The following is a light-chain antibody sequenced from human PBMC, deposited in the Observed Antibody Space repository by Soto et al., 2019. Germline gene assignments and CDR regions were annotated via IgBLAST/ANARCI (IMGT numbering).Light chain of an antibody. J-gene: IGKJ2*01. CDR1: QSVSSSY. V-gene: IGKV3-20*01. CDR3: QQYGSSTGT. CDR2: GAS. Sequence: EIVLTQSPGTLSLSPGERATLSCRASQSVSSSYLAWYQQKPGQAPRLLIYGASSRDTGIPDRLSGSGSGTDFTLTISTLETEDVAVYYCQQYGSSTGTFCQGTKLEIK.